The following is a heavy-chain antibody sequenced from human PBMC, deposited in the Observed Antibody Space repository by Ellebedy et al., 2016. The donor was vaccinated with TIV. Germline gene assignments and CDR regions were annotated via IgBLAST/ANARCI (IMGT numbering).Heavy chain of an antibody. CDR3: ARDEAEVGATFFGY. D-gene: IGHD1-26*01. CDR1: GFTFSSYW. V-gene: IGHV3-74*01. Sequence: PGGSLRLSCAASGFTFSSYWMHWVRQAPGKGLVWVSRINSDGSSTSYADSVKGRFTISRDNAKNTLYLQMNSMRDEDTAVYYCARDEAEVGATFFGYWGQGTLVTVSS. CDR2: INSDGSST. J-gene: IGHJ4*02.